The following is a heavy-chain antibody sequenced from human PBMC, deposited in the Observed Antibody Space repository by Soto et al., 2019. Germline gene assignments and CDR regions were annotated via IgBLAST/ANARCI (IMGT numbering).Heavy chain of an antibody. CDR2: IWYDGSNK. J-gene: IGHJ3*02. V-gene: IGHV3-33*01. CDR3: ARARSRVIPKRIAGAFDI. CDR1: GFTFSSHG. Sequence: QVQLVESGGGVVQPGRSLRLSCAASGFTFSSHGMHWVRQAPGKGLEWVAVIWYDGSNKYYADSVKGRFTISRDNSKNTLYLQMNSLRAEDTAVYYCARARSRVIPKRIAGAFDIWGQGTMVTVSS. D-gene: IGHD2-2*02.